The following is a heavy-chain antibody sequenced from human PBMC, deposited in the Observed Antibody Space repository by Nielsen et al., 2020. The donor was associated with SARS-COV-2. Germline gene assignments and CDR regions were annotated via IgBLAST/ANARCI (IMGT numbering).Heavy chain of an antibody. Sequence: ESLKISCAASGFTFSSYWMTWVRQAPGKGLEWVANIKEDGTEKYYVDSLKGRFTISRDNAKNSLYLQMNSLRAEDTALYYCAKDNNGWLDSGMDVWGQGTTVTVSS. CDR2: IKEDGTEK. V-gene: IGHV3-7*03. D-gene: IGHD6-19*01. J-gene: IGHJ6*02. CDR1: GFTFSSYW. CDR3: AKDNNGWLDSGMDV.